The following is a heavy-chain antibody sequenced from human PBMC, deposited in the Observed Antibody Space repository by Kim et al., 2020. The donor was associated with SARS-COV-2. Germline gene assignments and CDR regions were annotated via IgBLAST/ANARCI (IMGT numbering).Heavy chain of an antibody. J-gene: IGHJ5*02. Sequence: NPSFQGQVTISADKSISTAYLQWSSLKASDTAMYYCARRDLGPTHWLDPWGQGTLVTVSS. V-gene: IGHV5-51*01. D-gene: IGHD1-26*01. CDR3: ARRDLGPTHWLDP.